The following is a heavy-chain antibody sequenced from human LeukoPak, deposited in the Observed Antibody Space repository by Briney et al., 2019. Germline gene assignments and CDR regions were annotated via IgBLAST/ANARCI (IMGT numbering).Heavy chain of an antibody. CDR1: GGPISSGSYY. V-gene: IGHV4-61*02. Sequence: PSETLSLTCTVSGGPISSGSYYWSWIRQPAGKGLEWIGRIYTSGSTNYNPSLKSRVTISVDTSKNQFSLKLSSVTAADTAVYYCARGHCSGGSCYSGFWYFDLWGRGTLVTVSS. CDR2: IYTSGST. CDR3: ARGHCSGGSCYSGFWYFDL. D-gene: IGHD2-15*01. J-gene: IGHJ2*01.